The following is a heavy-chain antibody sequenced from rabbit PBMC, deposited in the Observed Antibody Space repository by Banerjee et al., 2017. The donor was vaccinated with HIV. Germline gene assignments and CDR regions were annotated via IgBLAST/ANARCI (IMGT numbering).Heavy chain of an antibody. Sequence: QEQLVESGGGLVQPGGSLKLSCKASGFDFRGYGVNWVRQAPGKGLEWIGCISTGDGTTLYATWVNGRFTISSHNAQNTLYLQLTSLTAADTASYFCARDKASGDGYSFNLWGQGTLVTVS. J-gene: IGHJ4*01. D-gene: IGHD1-1*01. CDR1: GFDFRGYG. V-gene: IGHV1S47*01. CDR3: ARDKASGDGYSFNL. CDR2: ISTGDGTT.